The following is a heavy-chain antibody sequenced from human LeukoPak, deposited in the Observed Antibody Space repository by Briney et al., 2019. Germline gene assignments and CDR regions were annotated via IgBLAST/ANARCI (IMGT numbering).Heavy chain of an antibody. Sequence: QAGGSLRLSCGASGFTFSSYAMIWVRQAPGKGLEWVSAISGIGGRTSYADSVKGRFTIYRDNSKNPLYLQMNSLRAEDTAVYYCAKDREPIGDRGRRSWYRIGGSFDPWGQGTLVTVSS. CDR3: AKDREPIGDRGRRSWYRIGGSFDP. D-gene: IGHD6-13*01. J-gene: IGHJ5*02. V-gene: IGHV3-23*01. CDR2: ISGIGGRT. CDR1: GFTFSSYA.